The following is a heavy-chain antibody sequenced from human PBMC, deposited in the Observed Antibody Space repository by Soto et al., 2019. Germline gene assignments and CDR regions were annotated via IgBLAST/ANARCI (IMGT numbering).Heavy chain of an antibody. CDR1: GFTFSSYA. Sequence: EVQLLESGGGLVQPGGSLRLSCAASGFTFSSYAMSWVRQAPGKGLEWVSGISGSGVSTYYADSVKGRFTISRDNSKNTLYLQMNSLRAEDTAVYYCAKGAWYYDNLTGYGYFHYWGQGTLVTVSS. CDR2: ISGSGVST. J-gene: IGHJ4*02. CDR3: AKGAWYYDNLTGYGYFHY. D-gene: IGHD3-9*01. V-gene: IGHV3-23*01.